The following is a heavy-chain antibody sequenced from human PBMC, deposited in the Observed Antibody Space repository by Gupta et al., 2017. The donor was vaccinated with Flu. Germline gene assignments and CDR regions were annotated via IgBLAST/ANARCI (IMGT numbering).Heavy chain of an antibody. J-gene: IGHJ4*02. CDR3: AAGRTWAPRSTGYIES. D-gene: IGHD3-22*01. Sequence: EVQLVESGGGLVQPGGSLRLSWAASGLSSSTYAMSWVRQAPGKGPEWVSCIGSGPNIVYYTDSVKGRFTISRDNVKNSLYLQMNSLREGDTAVYYCAAGRTWAPRSTGYIESWGQGTLVTVSS. CDR1: GLSSSTYA. V-gene: IGHV3-48*02. CDR2: IGSGPNIV.